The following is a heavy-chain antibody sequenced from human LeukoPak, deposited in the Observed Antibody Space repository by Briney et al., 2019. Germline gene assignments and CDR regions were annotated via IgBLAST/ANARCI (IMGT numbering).Heavy chain of an antibody. CDR1: GFTFSSYS. J-gene: IGHJ3*02. CDR3: AKPVLRFLESDAFDI. CDR2: ISSSSSTI. D-gene: IGHD3-3*01. V-gene: IGHV3-48*01. Sequence: PGGSLRLSCAASGFTFSSYSMNWVRQAPGKGLEWVSYISSSSSTIYYADSVKGRFTISRDNSKNTLYLQMNSLRAEDTAVYYCAKPVLRFLESDAFDIWGQGTMVTVSS.